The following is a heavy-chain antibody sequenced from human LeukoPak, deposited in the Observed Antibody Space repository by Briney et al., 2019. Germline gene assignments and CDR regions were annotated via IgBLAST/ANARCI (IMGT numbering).Heavy chain of an antibody. D-gene: IGHD2-21*02. Sequence: GGSLRLSCAASGFTFSSYSMNWVRQAPGKGLEWVSYISNGGRTIYYADSVKGRFTISRDIAKNSLYLQMNSLRAEDTAVYYCATESDYSFDSWGQGTLVTVSS. CDR3: ATESDYSFDS. J-gene: IGHJ4*02. CDR1: GFTFSSYS. CDR2: ISNGGRTI. V-gene: IGHV3-48*04.